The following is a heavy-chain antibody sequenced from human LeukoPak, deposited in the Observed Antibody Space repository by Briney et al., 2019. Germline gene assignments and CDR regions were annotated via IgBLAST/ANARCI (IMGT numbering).Heavy chain of an antibody. Sequence: SVKVSCKASGGTFGSYAISWVRQAPGQGLEWMGRIIPILGIANYAQKFQGRVTITADKSTSTAYMELSSLRSEDTAVYYCARDTVVVVPAAMDYYYGMDVWGQGTTVTVSS. V-gene: IGHV1-69*04. D-gene: IGHD2-2*01. CDR1: GGTFGSYA. J-gene: IGHJ6*02. CDR3: ARDTVVVVPAAMDYYYGMDV. CDR2: IIPILGIA.